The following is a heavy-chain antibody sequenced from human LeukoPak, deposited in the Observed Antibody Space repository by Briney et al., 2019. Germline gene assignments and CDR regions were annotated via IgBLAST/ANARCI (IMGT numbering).Heavy chain of an antibody. Sequence: GGSLRLSCAASGFTLSRYSVNWVRQAPGKGLEWVAYIRTSVGGIYYADSVKGRFTISTDTAKNSLYLEMNNLRDGDTAVYYCARDDSWAFDYWGQGTLVTVSS. V-gene: IGHV3-48*02. J-gene: IGHJ4*02. CDR2: IRTSVGGI. CDR1: GFTLSRYS. D-gene: IGHD2-21*02. CDR3: ARDDSWAFDY.